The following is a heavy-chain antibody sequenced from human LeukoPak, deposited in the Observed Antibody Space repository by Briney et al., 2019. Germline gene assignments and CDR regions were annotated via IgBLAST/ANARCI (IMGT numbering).Heavy chain of an antibody. D-gene: IGHD2-15*01. J-gene: IGHJ5*02. V-gene: IGHV4-38-2*02. CDR2: FYHSGST. CDR1: GYSISSGYY. Sequence: SETLSLTCTVSGYSISSGYYWGWIRQPPGKGLEWIGSFYHSGSTYYNPSLKSRITISVDTSKNQFSLKLSSVTAADTAVYYCTRRPYCSGGSCYGTGAWFDPWGQGTLVTVSS. CDR3: TRRPYCSGGSCYGTGAWFDP.